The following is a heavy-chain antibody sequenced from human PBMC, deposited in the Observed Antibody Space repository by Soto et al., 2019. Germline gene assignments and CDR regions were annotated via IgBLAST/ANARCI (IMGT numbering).Heavy chain of an antibody. V-gene: IGHV4-31*03. Sequence: QVQLQESGPGLVQPSQTLSLTCTVSGGSISSGGYFWSWIRQHPGQGLEWIGSIYYSGSTYCNPSLKSRITISVDTSKNQFSLKLSSVAAAATAVYYCASGVAIWGQGTMVTVSS. CDR1: GGSISSGGYF. D-gene: IGHD2-15*01. J-gene: IGHJ3*02. CDR3: ASGVAI. CDR2: IYYSGST.